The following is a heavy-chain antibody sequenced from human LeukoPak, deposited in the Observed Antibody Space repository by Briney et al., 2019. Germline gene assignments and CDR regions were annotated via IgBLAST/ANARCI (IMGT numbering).Heavy chain of an antibody. CDR3: RGGSSGYYTAFIDY. CDR2: INHSGST. V-gene: IGHV4-34*01. CDR1: GGSFSGYY. D-gene: IGHD3-22*01. Sequence: SETLSLTCAVYGGSFSGYYWSWIRQPPGKGLEWIGEINHSGSTNYNPSLKSRVTISVDTSKNQFSLKLSSVTAADTAVYYCRGGSSGYYTAFIDYWGQGTLVTVSS. J-gene: IGHJ4*02.